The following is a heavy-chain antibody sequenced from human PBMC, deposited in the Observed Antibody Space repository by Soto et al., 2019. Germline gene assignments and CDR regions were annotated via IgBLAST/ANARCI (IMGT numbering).Heavy chain of an antibody. Sequence: EVQLVETGGGLIQPGGSLRLSCAASGFTVSSAYMSWVRQAPGKGLEWVSVIYSGGSTDYADSLKGRFTISRDNSKNTLNLQMNSLRAEDTAVYYCARGGFAPFDYWGQGTMVTVSS. J-gene: IGHJ4*02. CDR2: IYSGGST. CDR1: GFTVSSAY. V-gene: IGHV3-53*02. CDR3: ARGGFAPFDY.